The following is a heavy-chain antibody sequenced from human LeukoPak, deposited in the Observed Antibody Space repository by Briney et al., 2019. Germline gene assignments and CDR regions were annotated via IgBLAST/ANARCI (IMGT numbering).Heavy chain of an antibody. CDR3: AKDREMATMLGHYYYYMDV. CDR2: IKQDGSEK. J-gene: IGHJ6*03. D-gene: IGHD5-24*01. V-gene: IGHV3-7*01. Sequence: PGGSLRLSCAASGFTFSSYWMSWVRQAPGKGLEWVANIKQDGSEKYYVDSVKGRFTISRDNAKNSLYLQMNSLRAEDTAVYYCAKDREMATMLGHYYYYMDVWGKGTTVTISS. CDR1: GFTFSSYW.